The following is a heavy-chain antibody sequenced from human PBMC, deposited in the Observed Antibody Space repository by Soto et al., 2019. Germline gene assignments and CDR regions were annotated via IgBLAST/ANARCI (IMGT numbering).Heavy chain of an antibody. Sequence: VGSLRLSCASSGFTFSSYATSWVRQSPGKGLEWVSGISGSGGSTYYADSVEGRFTISRDNSKNTLYLQMKSLRAEDTAVYYCARETYDNRGYYYEGWGQGTLVTVSS. V-gene: IGHV3-23*01. CDR1: GFTFSSYA. CDR2: ISGSGGST. D-gene: IGHD3-22*01. J-gene: IGHJ4*02. CDR3: ARETYDNRGYYYEG.